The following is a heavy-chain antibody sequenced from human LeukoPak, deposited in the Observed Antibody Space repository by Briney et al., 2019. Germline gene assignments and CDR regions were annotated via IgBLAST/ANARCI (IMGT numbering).Heavy chain of an antibody. CDR3: ARASRDY. CDR1: GFTFSNYW. J-gene: IGHJ4*02. V-gene: IGHV3-7*01. Sequence: GSLRLSCAASGFTFSNYWMSWVRQAPGKGLEWVANIKQDGSEKDYVDSVKGRFTISRDNAKNILYLQMNSLRAEDTAVYYCARASRDYWGQGTLVTVSS. CDR2: IKQDGSEK.